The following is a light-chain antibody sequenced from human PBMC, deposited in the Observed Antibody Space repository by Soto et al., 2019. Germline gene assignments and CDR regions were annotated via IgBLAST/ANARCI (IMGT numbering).Light chain of an antibody. Sequence: EIVMTQSPATLSVSPGERATFSCRASQSVSRTYLAWYQQKPVQAPRLLIYATSSRATGIPDRFSGSGSGTDFTLTISRLEPEDFAVYYCQQYGRSGTFGQGTKVDIK. CDR1: QSVSRTY. V-gene: IGKV3-20*01. J-gene: IGKJ1*01. CDR2: ATS. CDR3: QQYGRSGT.